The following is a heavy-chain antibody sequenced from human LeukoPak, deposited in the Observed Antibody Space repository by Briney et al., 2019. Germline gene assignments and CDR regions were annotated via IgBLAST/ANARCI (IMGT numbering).Heavy chain of an antibody. CDR1: GSTFTGYY. V-gene: IGHV1-2*02. J-gene: IGHJ4*02. D-gene: IGHD1-14*01. CDR2: INPKTGST. CDR3: ARATAENDH. Sequence: GASVKVSCKASGSTFTGYYMHWVRQAPGHGLEWMGWINPKTGSTSYSQKFRGRVTMTRDTSISTVNMELSRLTSDDTAVYYCARATAENDHWGQGTLVTVSS.